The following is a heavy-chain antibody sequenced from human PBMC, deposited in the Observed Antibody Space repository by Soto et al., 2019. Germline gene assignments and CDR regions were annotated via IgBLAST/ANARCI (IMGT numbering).Heavy chain of an antibody. D-gene: IGHD6-6*01. V-gene: IGHV4-34*01. CDR1: GGSFSGYY. Sequence: SETLSLTCAVYGGSFSGYYWSWIRQPPGKGLEWIGEINHSGSTNYNPSLKSRVTISVDTSKNQSSLTLTSLTAADTAVYYCASAPKVSGSAQTRPDFWGQGSLVTVSS. CDR3: ASAPKVSGSAQTRPDF. CDR2: INHSGST. J-gene: IGHJ4*02.